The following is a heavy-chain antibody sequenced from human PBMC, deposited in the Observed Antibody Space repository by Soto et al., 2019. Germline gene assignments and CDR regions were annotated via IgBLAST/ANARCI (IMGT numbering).Heavy chain of an antibody. CDR3: ARFAHASYFDY. CDR1: GGSIIGYD. J-gene: IGHJ4*02. D-gene: IGHD3-16*01. CDR2: IYATGNT. Sequence: SDTQSLTCTVSGGSIIGYDWSWIRQPAGKGMEWIGRIYATGNTNYNPSLKSRVTMSADSSGIHFSLKLRSVTAADTAVYYCARFAHASYFDYWGQGILVTVSS. V-gene: IGHV4-4*07.